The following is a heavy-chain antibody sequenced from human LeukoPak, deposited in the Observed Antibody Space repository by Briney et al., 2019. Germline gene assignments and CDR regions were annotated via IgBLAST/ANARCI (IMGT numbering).Heavy chain of an antibody. CDR3: TTGQTSGWYDY. V-gene: IGHV3-15*01. CDR1: GFTFSSYA. J-gene: IGHJ4*02. D-gene: IGHD6-19*01. Sequence: PGGSLRLSCAVSGFTFSSYAMSWVRQAPGKGLEWVGRIKSTTDGGTTDYAAPVKGRFTISRDDSKNTLYLQMNSLKTEDTAVYYCTTGQTSGWYDYWGQGTLVTVSS. CDR2: IKSTTDGGTT.